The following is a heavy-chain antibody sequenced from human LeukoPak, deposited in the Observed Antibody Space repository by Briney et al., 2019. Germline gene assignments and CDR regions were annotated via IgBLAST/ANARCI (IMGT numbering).Heavy chain of an antibody. CDR2: IKQDGSEK. Sequence: GGSLRLSCATSGFTFSSYWLSWVRQAPGKGLEWVANIKQDGSEKCYVDSVKGRFTISRDNAKNSLYLQMSSLRAEDTAVYYCARVPVADYYYYFHMDVWGKGTKVTVSS. D-gene: IGHD2-2*01. J-gene: IGHJ6*03. V-gene: IGHV3-7*01. CDR3: ARVPVADYYYYFHMDV. CDR1: GFTFSSYW.